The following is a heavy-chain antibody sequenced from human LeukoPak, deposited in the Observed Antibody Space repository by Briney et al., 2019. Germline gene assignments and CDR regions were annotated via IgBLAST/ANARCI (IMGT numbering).Heavy chain of an antibody. D-gene: IGHD3-9*01. CDR1: GGSFSGYY. J-gene: IGHJ4*02. CDR3: ARGSNILTGSYYFDY. CDR2: INHSGST. Sequence: SETLSLTCAVYGGSFSGYYWSWIRQPPGKGLEWIGEINHSGSTNYNPSLKSRVTISVDTSKNQSSLKLSSVTAADTAVYYCARGSNILTGSYYFDYWGQGTLVTVSS. V-gene: IGHV4-34*01.